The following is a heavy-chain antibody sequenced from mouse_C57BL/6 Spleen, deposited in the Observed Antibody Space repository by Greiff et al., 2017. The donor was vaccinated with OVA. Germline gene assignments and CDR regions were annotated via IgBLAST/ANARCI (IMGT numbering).Heavy chain of an antibody. V-gene: IGHV1-20*01. CDR1: GYSFTGYF. D-gene: IGHD2-4*01. CDR2: INPYNGDT. J-gene: IGHJ3*01. CDR3: ARDGNDYGGFAY. Sequence: VQLQQPGPELVKPGDSVKISCKASGYSFTGYFMNWVMQSHGKSLEWIGRINPYNGDTFYNQKFKGKATLTVDKSSSTAHMELRSLTSEDSAVYYCARDGNDYGGFAYWGQGTLVTVSA.